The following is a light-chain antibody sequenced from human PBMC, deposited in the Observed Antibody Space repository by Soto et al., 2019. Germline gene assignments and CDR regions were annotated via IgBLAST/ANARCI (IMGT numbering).Light chain of an antibody. V-gene: IGKV3-20*01. J-gene: IGKJ1*01. CDR1: QSVSSNY. Sequence: EIVLTQSPGTLSLSPGERATLSCRASQSVSSNYLAWYQQKPGQAPRLLIYGASNRATGIPDRFSGGGSGTDFTLTINRLEPEDFAVYYCQQYDTSPWTFGQGTKVEIK. CDR2: GAS. CDR3: QQYDTSPWT.